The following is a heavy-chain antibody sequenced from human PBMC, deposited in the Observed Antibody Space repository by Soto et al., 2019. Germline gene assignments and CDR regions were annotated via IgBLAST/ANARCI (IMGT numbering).Heavy chain of an antibody. Sequence: SVKVSCKASGGTFSSYTISWVRQAPGQGLEWMGRIIPILGIANYAQKFQGRVTITADKSTSTAYMELSSLRSEDTAVYYCARSMHYSDGSNYSPFDYWGQGTLVTVSS. CDR3: ARSMHYSDGSNYSPFDY. CDR1: GGTFSSYT. J-gene: IGHJ4*02. D-gene: IGHD3-22*01. V-gene: IGHV1-69*02. CDR2: IIPILGIA.